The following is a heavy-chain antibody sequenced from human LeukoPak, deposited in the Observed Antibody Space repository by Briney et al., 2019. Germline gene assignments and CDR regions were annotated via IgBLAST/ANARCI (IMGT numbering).Heavy chain of an antibody. Sequence: GGSLRLSCAASGFTFSTNSMNWVRQAPGKGLEWVSSISHTSSHIYYADSVRGRFTISRDNRKNTLSLQMNSLRAEDAAVYYCAREDRGWYPAYWGQGTLVTVSS. J-gene: IGHJ4*02. CDR2: ISHTSSHI. V-gene: IGHV3-21*01. CDR1: GFTFSTNS. D-gene: IGHD6-19*01. CDR3: AREDRGWYPAY.